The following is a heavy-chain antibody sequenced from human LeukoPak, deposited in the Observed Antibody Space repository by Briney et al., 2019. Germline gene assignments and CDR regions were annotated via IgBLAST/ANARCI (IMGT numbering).Heavy chain of an antibody. CDR1: GFTFSSYE. CDR2: ISSSGSTI. D-gene: IGHD1-20*01. CDR3: ARDFPQITGTDYYYYGMDV. J-gene: IGHJ6*02. Sequence: GGSLRLSCAASGFTFSSYEMNWVRQAPGEGLEWVSYISSSGSTIYYADSVKGRFTISRDNAKNSLYLQMNSLRAEDTAVYYCARDFPQITGTDYYYYGMDVWGQGTTVTVSS. V-gene: IGHV3-48*03.